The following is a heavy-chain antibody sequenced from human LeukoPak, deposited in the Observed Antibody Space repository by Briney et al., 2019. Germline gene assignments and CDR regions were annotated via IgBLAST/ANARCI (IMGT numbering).Heavy chain of an antibody. J-gene: IGHJ4*02. V-gene: IGHV3-7*01. Sequence: PGGSLRLSCAASGFTFSSYWMSWVRQASGKGLEWVANIKQDGSEKYYVDSVKGRFTISRDNAKNSLYLQMNSLRAEDTAVYYCARVQSYGDYRYWGQGTLVTVSS. CDR1: GFTFSSYW. D-gene: IGHD4-17*01. CDR2: IKQDGSEK. CDR3: ARVQSYGDYRY.